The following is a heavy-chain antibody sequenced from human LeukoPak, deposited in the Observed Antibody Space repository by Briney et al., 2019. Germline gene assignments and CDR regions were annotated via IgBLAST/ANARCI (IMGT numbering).Heavy chain of an antibody. V-gene: IGHV3-53*01. Sequence: GGSLRLSCAASGFTVSSNFLSWVRQPPGKGLEWVSDIHSGGSTYYADSVKGRFTISRDNSKNTLYLQMNSLRAEDTAVYCCARLLEDSSGWYSGDWGQGTLVTVSS. CDR1: GFTVSSNF. D-gene: IGHD6-19*01. CDR2: IHSGGST. J-gene: IGHJ4*02. CDR3: ARLLEDSSGWYSGD.